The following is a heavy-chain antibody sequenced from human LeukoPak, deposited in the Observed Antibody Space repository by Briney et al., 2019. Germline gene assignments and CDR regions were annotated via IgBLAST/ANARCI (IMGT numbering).Heavy chain of an antibody. J-gene: IGHJ4*02. CDR2: IHNDDRT. Sequence: GGSLRLSCTASGFTIYSNYISWVRRAPGKGLEGVSIIHNDDRTYYADSVKGRFTISRDNSKNTVYLQMNSLRVEDTAVYYCLQFAYWGQGTLVTVSS. V-gene: IGHV3-66*01. CDR1: GFTIYSNY. D-gene: IGHD3-10*01. CDR3: LQFAY.